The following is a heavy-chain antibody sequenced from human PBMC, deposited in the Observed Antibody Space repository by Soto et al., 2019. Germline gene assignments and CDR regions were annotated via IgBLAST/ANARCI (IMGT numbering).Heavy chain of an antibody. CDR3: VSKIVVVVAARPPATDY. CDR1: GYTFTSYG. CDR2: ISAYNGNT. D-gene: IGHD2-15*01. J-gene: IGHJ4*02. Sequence: ASVKVSCKASGYTFTSYGISWVRQAPGQGLEWMGWISAYNGNTNYAQKLQGRVTMTTDTSTSTAYMELRSLRSDDTSVYYCVSKIVVVVAARPPATDYWGQGTLVTVSS. V-gene: IGHV1-18*01.